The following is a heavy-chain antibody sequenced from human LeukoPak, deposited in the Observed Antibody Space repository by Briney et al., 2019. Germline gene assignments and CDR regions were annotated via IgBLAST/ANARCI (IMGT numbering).Heavy chain of an antibody. V-gene: IGHV1-18*01. CDR3: ARDPTTYCSSTSCSGGHNWFDP. CDR1: GYTFTSYG. CDR2: ISAFNGDT. Sequence: VASVKVSCKASGYTFTSYGISWVRQAPGQGLEWMGWISAFNGDTNYAQKLQGRVTMTTDTSTSTAYKELRSLRSDDTAVYYCARDPTTYCSSTSCSGGHNWFDPWGQGTLVTVSS. D-gene: IGHD2-2*01. J-gene: IGHJ5*02.